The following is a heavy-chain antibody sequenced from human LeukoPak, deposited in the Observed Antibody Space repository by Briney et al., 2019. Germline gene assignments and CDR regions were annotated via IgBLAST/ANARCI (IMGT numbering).Heavy chain of an antibody. J-gene: IGHJ6*03. Sequence: SETLSLTCTVSGGSISSYYWSWIRQPAGKGLEWIGRIYTSGSTNYNPSLKSRVTMSVDTSKNQFSLKLSSVTAADTAVYYCARGKYMVAAQTPERDYYYYMDVWGKGTTVTVSS. CDR1: GGSISSYY. CDR3: ARGKYMVAAQTPERDYYYYMDV. CDR2: IYTSGST. D-gene: IGHD6-6*01. V-gene: IGHV4-4*07.